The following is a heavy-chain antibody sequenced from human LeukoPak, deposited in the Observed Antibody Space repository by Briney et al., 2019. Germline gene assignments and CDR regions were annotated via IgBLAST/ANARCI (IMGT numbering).Heavy chain of an antibody. CDR2: IYYSGST. V-gene: IGHV4-59*12. D-gene: IGHD3-10*01. CDR1: GGSISSYY. CDR3: ARDLYGSGSFHAFDI. Sequence: SETLSLTCTVSGGSISSYYWSWIRQPPGKGLEWIGYIYYSGSTNYNPSLKSRVTISVDTSKNRFSLKLSSVTAADTAVYYCARDLYGSGSFHAFDIWGQGTMVTVSS. J-gene: IGHJ3*02.